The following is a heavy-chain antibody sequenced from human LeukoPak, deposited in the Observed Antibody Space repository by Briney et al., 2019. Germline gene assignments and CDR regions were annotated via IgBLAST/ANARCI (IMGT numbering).Heavy chain of an antibody. J-gene: IGHJ4*02. CDR1: GFTFSDYY. V-gene: IGHV3-11*04. D-gene: IGHD3-9*01. Sequence: PGGSLRLSCAASGFTFSDYYMSWIRQAPGKGLEWISYISSSGSTIYYADSVKGRFTISRDNAKNSLYLQMNSLRAEDTAVYYCARAKGEYYDILTPIGWGQGTLVTVSS. CDR3: ARAKGEYYDILTPIG. CDR2: ISSSGSTI.